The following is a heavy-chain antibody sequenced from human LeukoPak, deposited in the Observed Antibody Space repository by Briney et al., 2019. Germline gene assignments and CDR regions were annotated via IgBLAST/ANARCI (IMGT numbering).Heavy chain of an antibody. V-gene: IGHV1-18*01. J-gene: IGHJ4*02. D-gene: IGHD3-10*01. Sequence: ASVKVPCKASGYTFTSYGISWVRQAPGQGLEWMGWISAYNGNTNYAQKLQGRVTMTTDTSTSTAYMELRSLRSDDTAVYYCARVGRAYYGSGSYYVDYWGQGTLVTVSS. CDR3: ARVGRAYYGSGSYYVDY. CDR1: GYTFTSYG. CDR2: ISAYNGNT.